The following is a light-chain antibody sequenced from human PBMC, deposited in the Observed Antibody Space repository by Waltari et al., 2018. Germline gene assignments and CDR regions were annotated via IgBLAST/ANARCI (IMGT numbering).Light chain of an antibody. CDR3: QQYNSDSQN. CDR1: QSIDSW. CDR2: DAS. V-gene: IGKV1-5*01. Sequence: DIQMTQSTSTLSASVGDRVTITCRASQSIDSWLAWYQQKPGKAPKLLIYDASSLERGVPSRFSGSGSGTEFTLTISSLQPDDFATYYCQQYNSDSQNFGQGTKVEIK. J-gene: IGKJ1*01.